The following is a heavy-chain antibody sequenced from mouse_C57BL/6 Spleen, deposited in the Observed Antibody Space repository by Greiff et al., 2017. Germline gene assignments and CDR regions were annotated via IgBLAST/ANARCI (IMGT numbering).Heavy chain of an antibody. CDR3: ARREDGRARDY. D-gene: IGHD2-3*01. CDR1: GYTITDYY. CDR2: INTNNGGT. V-gene: IGHV1-26*01. Sequence: VQLQQSGPELVKPGASVKISCKASGYTITDYYMHWVKQSPGQSLEWIGDINTNNGGTRYNPKFKGKATLTVAKSSSTAYMELRSLTSEDSAGYYCARREDGRARDYWGQGTSVTVSS. J-gene: IGHJ4*01.